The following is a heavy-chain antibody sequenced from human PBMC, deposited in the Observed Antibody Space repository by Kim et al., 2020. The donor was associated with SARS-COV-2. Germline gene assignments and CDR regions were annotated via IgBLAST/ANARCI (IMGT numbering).Heavy chain of an antibody. J-gene: IGHJ5*02. CDR1: GFTFSSYA. D-gene: IGHD7-27*01. CDR3: ARDILGTWFDP. V-gene: IGHV3-7*01. Sequence: GGSLRLSCVASGFTFSSYAMSWVRQAPGKGLEWVANIKQDGSEKYYIDSVKGRITISRDNAKNLMYLQMSGLRAEDTAVYYCARDILGTWFDPWGQG. CDR2: IKQDGSEK.